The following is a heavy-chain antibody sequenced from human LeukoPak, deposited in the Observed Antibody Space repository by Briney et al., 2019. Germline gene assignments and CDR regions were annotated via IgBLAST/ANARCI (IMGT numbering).Heavy chain of an antibody. V-gene: IGHV3-33*01. D-gene: IGHD6-19*01. Sequence: SGGSLRLSCATSGFIFSNYAFHWVRQAPGKGLEWVAVIWADGSDKYYADSVKGRFTISRGKSDNMVSLQMDSLRVEDTAVYYCVREGAVAGSVVRNWFDRWGQGNLVTVSS. CDR2: IWADGSDK. CDR3: VREGAVAGSVVRNWFDR. CDR1: GFIFSNYA. J-gene: IGHJ5*02.